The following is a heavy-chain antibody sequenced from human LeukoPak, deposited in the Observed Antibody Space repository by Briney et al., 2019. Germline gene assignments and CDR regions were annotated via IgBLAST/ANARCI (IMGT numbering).Heavy chain of an antibody. J-gene: IGHJ5*02. V-gene: IGHV3-30-3*01. Sequence: GGSLRLSCAASGFTFSSYAMLWVRQAPGKGLEWVAVISYDGSNKYYADSVKGRFTISRDNSKNTLYLQMNSLRAEDTAVYYCAREVYCSGGRCYSNWFDPWGQGILVAVSS. D-gene: IGHD2-15*01. CDR1: GFTFSSYA. CDR2: ISYDGSNK. CDR3: AREVYCSGGRCYSNWFDP.